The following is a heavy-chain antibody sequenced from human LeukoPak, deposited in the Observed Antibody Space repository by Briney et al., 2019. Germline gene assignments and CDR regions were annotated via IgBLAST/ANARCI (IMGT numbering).Heavy chain of an antibody. V-gene: IGHV3-73*01. D-gene: IGHD6-13*01. CDR1: GFTFRTYW. J-gene: IGHJ4*02. Sequence: GGSLRLSCAASGFTFRTYWMHWVRQASGRGLEWVGRIRSKADSYATAYAASVKGRFTIPRDDSKNTAYLQMNSLKTEDTAVYYCTRSSGYSSTWYFDYWGQGTLVTVSS. CDR2: IRSKADSYAT. CDR3: TRSSGYSSTWYFDY.